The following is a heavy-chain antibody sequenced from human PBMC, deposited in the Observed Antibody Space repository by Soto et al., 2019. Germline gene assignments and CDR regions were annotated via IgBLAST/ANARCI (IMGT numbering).Heavy chain of an antibody. V-gene: IGHV4-39*01. CDR2: IYYSGST. J-gene: IGHJ4*02. CDR1: GGSISSSSYY. D-gene: IGHD3-10*01. CDR3: ARLSSGYYYGSGSITIDY. Sequence: KPSETLSLTCTVSGGSISSSSYYWGWIRQPPGKGLEWIGSIYYSGSTYYNPSLKSRVTISVDTSKNQFSLKLSSVTAADTAVYYFARLSSGYYYGSGSITIDYWGQGTLVTVSS.